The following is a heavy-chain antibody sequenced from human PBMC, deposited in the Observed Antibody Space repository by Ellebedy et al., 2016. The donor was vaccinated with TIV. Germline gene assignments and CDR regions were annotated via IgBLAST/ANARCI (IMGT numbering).Heavy chain of an antibody. CDR1: GGSISDPYW. V-gene: IGHV4-4*02. CDR2: IFHIGST. J-gene: IGHJ3*02. Sequence: SETLSLTCAVSGGSISDPYWWYWVRQPPGKGLEWIAEIFHIGSTNYNPSLKSRVTVSLDKSKNHFSLNLSSVTAADTGVYYCARAQQTYGESALGIWGQGTMVTVSS. D-gene: IGHD4-17*01. CDR3: ARAQQTYGESALGI.